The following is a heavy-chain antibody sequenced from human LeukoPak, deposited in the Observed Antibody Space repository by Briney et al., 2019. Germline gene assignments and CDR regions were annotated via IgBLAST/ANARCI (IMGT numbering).Heavy chain of an antibody. V-gene: IGHV3-23*01. CDR1: GFTFSSYS. J-gene: IGHJ4*02. CDR3: AKALSGSYYFDF. CDR2: VSGSGGST. Sequence: GGSLRLSCAASGFTFSSYSMNWVRQAPGKGLEWVSTVSGSGGSTYYADSVKGRFTISRDNSKNTLYLQMNSLRAEDTAVYYCAKALSGSYYFDFWGQGTLVTVSS. D-gene: IGHD1-26*01.